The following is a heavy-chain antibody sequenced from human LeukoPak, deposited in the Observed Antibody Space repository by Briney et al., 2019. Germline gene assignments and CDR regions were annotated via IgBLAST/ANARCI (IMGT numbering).Heavy chain of an antibody. CDR1: GFTFGDYG. V-gene: IGHV3-20*04. CDR2: INWDGDNT. Sequence: GGSLRLSCVASGFTFGDYGMNWVRQAPGTGLEWVSGINWDGDNTDYGGSVRGRFTISRDNAKNSLYLEMNSLRAEDTTFYYCVRARSSGWQYYMDVWGKGTTVTVSS. J-gene: IGHJ6*03. D-gene: IGHD6-19*01. CDR3: VRARSSGWQYYMDV.